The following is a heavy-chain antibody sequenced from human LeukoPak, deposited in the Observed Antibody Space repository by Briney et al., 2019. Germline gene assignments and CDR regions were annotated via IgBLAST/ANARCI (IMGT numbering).Heavy chain of an antibody. CDR2: ITGSGLST. CDR1: GFTFSSYA. J-gene: IGHJ5*02. D-gene: IGHD3-22*01. Sequence: GGSLRLSCAASGFTFSSYAMSWVRQAPGKGLEWVPAITGSGLSTYYADSVKGRFTISRDNSKNTLYLQMNSLRAEDTAVYYCAKDPEDSSGYYYSVWFDPWGQGTLVTVSS. CDR3: AKDPEDSSGYYYSVWFDP. V-gene: IGHV3-23*01.